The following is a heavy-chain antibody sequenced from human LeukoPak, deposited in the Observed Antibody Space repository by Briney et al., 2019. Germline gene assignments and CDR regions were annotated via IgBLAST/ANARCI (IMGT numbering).Heavy chain of an antibody. CDR1: GFTFSSYA. CDR2: ISYDGSNK. D-gene: IGHD1/OR15-1a*01. CDR3: ARDKRGLNNPEIYYYYYGMDV. Sequence: GGSLRLSCAASGFTFSSYAMHWVRQAPGKGLEWVAVISYDGSNKYYADSVKGRFTISRDNSKNTLYLQMNSLRAEDTAVYYCARDKRGLNNPEIYYYYYGMDVWGQGTTVTVSS. J-gene: IGHJ6*02. V-gene: IGHV3-30-3*01.